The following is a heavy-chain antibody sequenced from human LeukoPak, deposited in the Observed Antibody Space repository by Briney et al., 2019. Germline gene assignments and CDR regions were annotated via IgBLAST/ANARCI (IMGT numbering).Heavy chain of an antibody. CDR1: GFTFSTYA. V-gene: IGHV3-64D*06. CDR3: VKERTSGWYDFDY. CDR2: ISSNGGNT. Sequence: VGSLRLSCSASGFTFSTYAMHWVRQAPGKGLEYVSGISSNGGNTYYADSVKGRFTISRDNSKNTLYLQMSSLRGEDTAVYYCVKERTSGWYDFDYWGQGTLVTVSS. D-gene: IGHD6-19*01. J-gene: IGHJ4*02.